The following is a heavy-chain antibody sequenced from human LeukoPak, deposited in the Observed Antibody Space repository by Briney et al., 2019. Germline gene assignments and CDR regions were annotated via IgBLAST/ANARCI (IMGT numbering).Heavy chain of an antibody. D-gene: IGHD1-1*01. J-gene: IGHJ4*02. CDR1: GFTFSTYA. CDR2: IRGSGDRP. CDR3: AKANWNDVSSFDY. Sequence: GGSLRLSCAASGFTFSTYAMSGVRQAPGKGLEWVSGIRGSGDRPYYADSVKGRFTISRDNSKNTLYLQMNSLRAEDTAVYYCAKANWNDVSSFDYWGQGTLVTVSS. V-gene: IGHV3-23*01.